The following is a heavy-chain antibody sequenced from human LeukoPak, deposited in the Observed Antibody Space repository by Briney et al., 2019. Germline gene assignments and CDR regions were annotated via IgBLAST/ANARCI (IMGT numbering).Heavy chain of an antibody. CDR3: ARDKKSGESSEIDY. CDR1: GFTFSNYW. Sequence: PGGSLRLSCAASGFTFSNYWVHWVRQAPGKGLVWVSRINRDGSTTKYADSVKGRFTGSRDNAKNTLNLQMNSLRTEDTAVYYCARDKKSGESSEIDYWGQGTLVTVSS. V-gene: IGHV3-74*03. CDR2: INRDGSTT. D-gene: IGHD3-10*01. J-gene: IGHJ4*02.